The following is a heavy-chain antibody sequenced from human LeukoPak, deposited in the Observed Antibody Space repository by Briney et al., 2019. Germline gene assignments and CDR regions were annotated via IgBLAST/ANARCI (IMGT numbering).Heavy chain of an antibody. J-gene: IGHJ4*02. CDR3: AREGEGYFDC. CDR2: IKQDGSGK. Sequence: QPGGSLKLSCAASGFTFSNYAMSWVRQAPGKGLEWVANIKQDGSGKYYVDSVKGRFTISRDNARNSLYLQMNSLRAEDTAVYYCAREGEGYFDCWGQGTLITVSS. D-gene: IGHD3-16*01. V-gene: IGHV3-7*05. CDR1: GFTFSNYA.